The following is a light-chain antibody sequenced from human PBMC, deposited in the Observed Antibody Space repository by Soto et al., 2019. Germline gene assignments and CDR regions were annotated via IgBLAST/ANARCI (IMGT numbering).Light chain of an antibody. CDR2: DTS. V-gene: IGKV3-20*01. J-gene: IGKJ3*01. Sequence: EIVLTQTPGTLSLSPGERATLTCQTGHNITSKSLAWYQQKPGQAPRLLIYDTSSRAADVPDRFTGAGSVTDFTLTVNRLEPEDFAVYYCQQYDTSYFTFGPGTRVD. CDR1: HNITSKS. CDR3: QQYDTSYFT.